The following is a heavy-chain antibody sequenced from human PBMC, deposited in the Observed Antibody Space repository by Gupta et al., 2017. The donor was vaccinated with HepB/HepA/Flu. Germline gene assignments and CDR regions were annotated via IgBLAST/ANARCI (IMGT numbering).Heavy chain of an antibody. CDR2: IYYCGST. V-gene: IGHV4-39*01. D-gene: IGHD2-15*01. Sequence: QLQLQESGPGLVTPSETLSLTCTVSGGSISRSSYYWGCIRQPPGKGLEWIGSIYYCGSTYYNTSLKRRVTICVDTSKNQFSLKVSSVTAADTAVYYCARLHCSGGSCYYDYWGQGTLVT. J-gene: IGHJ4*02. CDR3: ARLHCSGGSCYYDY. CDR1: GGSISRSSYY.